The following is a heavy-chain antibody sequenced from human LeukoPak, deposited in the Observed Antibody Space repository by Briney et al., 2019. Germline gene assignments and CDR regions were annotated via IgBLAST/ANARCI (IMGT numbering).Heavy chain of an antibody. CDR3: ARGAPYYYDSSGYWFDP. V-gene: IGHV1-3*01. D-gene: IGHD3-22*01. J-gene: IGHJ5*02. CDR2: INAGNGNT. Sequence: ASVKVSCKASGYTFTSYAMHWVRQAPGQRLEWMGWINAGNGNTKYSQKFQGRVTITRDTSASTAYMELSSLRSEDTAVYYCARGAPYYYDSSGYWFDPWGQGTLVTVSS. CDR1: GYTFTSYA.